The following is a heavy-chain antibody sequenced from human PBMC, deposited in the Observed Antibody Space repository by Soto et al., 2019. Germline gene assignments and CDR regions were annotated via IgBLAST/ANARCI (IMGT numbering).Heavy chain of an antibody. CDR3: ATSRRYSGYDYGY. J-gene: IGHJ4*02. CDR1: GYSFTSYW. Sequence: GESLKISCKGSGYSFTSYWISWVRQMPGKGLEWMGRIDPSDSYTNYSPSFQGHVTISADKSISTAYLQWSSLKASDTAMYYCATSRRYSGYDYGYWGQGTLVTGSS. CDR2: IDPSDSYT. V-gene: IGHV5-10-1*01. D-gene: IGHD5-12*01.